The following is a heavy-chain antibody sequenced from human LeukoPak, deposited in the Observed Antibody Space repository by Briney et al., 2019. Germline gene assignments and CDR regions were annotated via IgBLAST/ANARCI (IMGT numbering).Heavy chain of an antibody. D-gene: IGHD3-10*01. CDR3: ARGRLGTWFGELKA. CDR1: GYTFTSHY. Sequence: GASVKVSCKASGYTFTSHYMHWVRQAPGQGLEWMGWINANSGGTKYAQKFQGRVTMTRDTSISTAYMELSSLRSDDTAVYYCARGRLGTWFGELKAWGQGTLVTVSS. J-gene: IGHJ5*02. V-gene: IGHV1-2*02. CDR2: INANSGGT.